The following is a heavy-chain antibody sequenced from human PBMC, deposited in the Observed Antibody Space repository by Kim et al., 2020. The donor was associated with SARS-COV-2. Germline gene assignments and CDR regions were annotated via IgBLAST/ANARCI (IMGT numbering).Heavy chain of an antibody. CDR3: ARISGSSSWDAHDY. V-gene: IGHV1-2*02. Sequence: AQKFQGRVTMTRDTSISTAYMELSRLRSDDTAVYYCARISGSSSWDAHDYWGQGTLVTVSS. D-gene: IGHD6-13*01. J-gene: IGHJ4*02.